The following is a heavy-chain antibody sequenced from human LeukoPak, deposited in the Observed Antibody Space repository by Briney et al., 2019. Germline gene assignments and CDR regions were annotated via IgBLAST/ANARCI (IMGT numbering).Heavy chain of an antibody. D-gene: IGHD3-22*01. CDR3: AREKAYYYDSSGYPDC. V-gene: IGHV3-48*01. CDR2: ISSSSSTI. J-gene: IGHJ4*02. CDR1: GFTFSSYS. Sequence: GGSLRLSCAASGFTFSSYSMNWVRQAPGKGLEWVSYISSSSSTIYYADSVKGRFTISRDNAKNSLYLQMNSLRAEDTAVYYCAREKAYYYDSSGYPDCWGQGTLVTVSS.